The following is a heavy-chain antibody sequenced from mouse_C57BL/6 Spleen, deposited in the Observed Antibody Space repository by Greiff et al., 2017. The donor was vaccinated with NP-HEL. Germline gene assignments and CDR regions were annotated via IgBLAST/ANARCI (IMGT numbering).Heavy chain of an antibody. J-gene: IGHJ4*01. CDR2: IWSDGST. V-gene: IGHV2-6-1*01. CDR1: GFSLTSYG. D-gene: IGHD1-1*01. Sequence: VQLQQSGPGLVAPSQSLSITCTVSGFSLTSYGVHWVRQPPGKGLEWLVVIWSDGSTTYNSALKSRLSISKDNSKSQVFLKMNSLQTDDTAMYYCARQTILRGNAMDYWGQGTSVTVSS. CDR3: ARQTILRGNAMDY.